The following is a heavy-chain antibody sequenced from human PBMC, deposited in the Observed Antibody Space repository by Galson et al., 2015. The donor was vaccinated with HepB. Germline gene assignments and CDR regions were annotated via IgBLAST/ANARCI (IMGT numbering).Heavy chain of an antibody. J-gene: IGHJ4*02. CDR1: GFTLSSYG. CDR2: ISYDGNNK. CDR3: AKCLSSGWYAFLDY. Sequence: SLRLSCAASGFTLSSYGMHWVRQAPGKGLEWVAVISYDGNNKYYTDSVKGRFTISRDNSKNTLFLQMNSLRAEDTAVYYCAKCLSSGWYAFLDYWGQGTLVTVSS. D-gene: IGHD6-19*01. V-gene: IGHV3-30*18.